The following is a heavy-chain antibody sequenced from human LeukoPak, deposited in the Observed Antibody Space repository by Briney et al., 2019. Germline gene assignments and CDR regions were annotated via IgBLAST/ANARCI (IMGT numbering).Heavy chain of an antibody. J-gene: IGHJ3*02. CDR2: IYTSGST. CDR3: ARGVGTMIVVVTDAFDI. V-gene: IGHV4-4*07. D-gene: IGHD3-22*01. CDR1: GGSISSYY. Sequence: PSETLSLTCTVSGGSISSYYWSWIRLPAGKGLEWIGRIYTSGSTNYNPSLKSRVTMSVDTSKNQFSLKLSSVTAADTAVYYCARGVGTMIVVVTDAFDIWGQGTMVTVSS.